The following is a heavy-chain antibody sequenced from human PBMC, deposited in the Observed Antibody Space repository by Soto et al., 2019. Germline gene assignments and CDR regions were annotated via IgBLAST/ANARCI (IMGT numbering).Heavy chain of an antibody. CDR3: ARAPRYCSGGSCYALDY. CDR2: ISSSDSTI. V-gene: IGHV3-48*04. Sequence: GGSLRLSCAASGFTFSSYAMSWVRQAPGKGLEWVSVISSSDSTIYYADSVKGRFTISRDNAKNSLYLQMNSLRAEDTAVYYCARAPRYCSGGSCYALDYWGQGTLVTVSS. CDR1: GFTFSSYA. D-gene: IGHD2-15*01. J-gene: IGHJ4*02.